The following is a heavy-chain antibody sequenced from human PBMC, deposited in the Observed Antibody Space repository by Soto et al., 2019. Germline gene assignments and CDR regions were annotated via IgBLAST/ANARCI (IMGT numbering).Heavy chain of an antibody. CDR3: AIESVDTAMEHRIGMDV. CDR1: GGSVSSGSYY. Sequence: SETLSLTCAVSGGSVSSGSYYWSWIRQPPGKGLEWIGYIYYSGSTNYNPSLKSRVTISVDTSKNQFSLKLSSVTAADTAVYYCAIESVDTAMEHRIGMDVWGQGTTVTVS. D-gene: IGHD5-18*01. V-gene: IGHV4-61*01. J-gene: IGHJ6*02. CDR2: IYYSGST.